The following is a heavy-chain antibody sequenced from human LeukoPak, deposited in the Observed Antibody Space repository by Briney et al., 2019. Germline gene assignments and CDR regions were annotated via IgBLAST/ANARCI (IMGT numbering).Heavy chain of an antibody. CDR1: GYTFSDYY. V-gene: IGHV1-69-2*01. J-gene: IGHJ3*02. CDR3: ARDAALLLVGDAFDI. D-gene: IGHD3-10*01. Sequence: GASVKVSCKASGYTFSDYYMHWVQQAPGKGLEWMGRVDPEDGETRYAEKFQGRATITADRSTDTAYMELSSLRSEDTAVYYCARDAALLLVGDAFDIWGQGTMVTVSS. CDR2: VDPEDGET.